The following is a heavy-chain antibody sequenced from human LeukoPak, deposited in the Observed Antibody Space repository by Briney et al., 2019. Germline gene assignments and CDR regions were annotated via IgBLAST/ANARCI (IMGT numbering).Heavy chain of an antibody. J-gene: IGHJ3*02. CDR3: ARVTGFLPDSSGYFHDAFDI. Sequence: SETLSLTCTVSGYSISSGYYWGWIRQPPGKGLEWIGSIYHSGSTYYNPSLKSRVTISVDTSKNQFSLKLSSVTAADTAVYYCARVTGFLPDSSGYFHDAFDIWGQGTMVTVSS. V-gene: IGHV4-38-2*02. D-gene: IGHD3-22*01. CDR2: IYHSGST. CDR1: GYSISSGYY.